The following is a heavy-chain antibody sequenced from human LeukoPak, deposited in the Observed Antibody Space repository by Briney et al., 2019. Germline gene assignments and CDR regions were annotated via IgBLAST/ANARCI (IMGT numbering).Heavy chain of an antibody. Sequence: GGSLRLSCVASRFTSSAQTMSWRRKAPGKGLWRVSAITGSGATTHYAASVRGRCTVSRDSSKNTLSLQMDSLRADDAALYYCAKESQAATCFDYWGQGILVTVSP. CDR3: AKESQAATCFDY. CDR1: RFTSSAQT. D-gene: IGHD6-25*01. V-gene: IGHV3-23*01. J-gene: IGHJ4*02. CDR2: ITGSGATT.